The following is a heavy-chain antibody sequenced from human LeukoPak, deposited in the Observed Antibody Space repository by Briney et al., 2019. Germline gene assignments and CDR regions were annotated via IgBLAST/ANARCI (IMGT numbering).Heavy chain of an antibody. CDR2: IYTSGST. V-gene: IGHV4-61*02. CDR1: GGSISSGSYY. D-gene: IGHD3-9*01. CDR3: ARDVLTILDAFDI. Sequence: SETLSLTCTVSGGSISSGSYYWSWIRQPAGKGLEWIGRIYTSGSTNYNPSLKSRVTISVDTSKNQFSLKLSSVTAADTAVYYCARDVLTILDAFDIWGQGTMVTVSS. J-gene: IGHJ3*02.